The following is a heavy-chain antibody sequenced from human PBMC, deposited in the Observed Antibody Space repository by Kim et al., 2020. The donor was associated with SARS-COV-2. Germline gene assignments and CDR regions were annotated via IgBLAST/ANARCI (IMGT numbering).Heavy chain of an antibody. J-gene: IGHJ4*02. CDR2: NK. CDR3: AVMATIRIDY. D-gene: IGHD5-12*01. Sequence: NKYYADSVKGRFTISRDNSKNTLYLQMNSLRAEDTAVYYCAVMATIRIDYWGQGTLVTVSS. V-gene: IGHV3-33*01.